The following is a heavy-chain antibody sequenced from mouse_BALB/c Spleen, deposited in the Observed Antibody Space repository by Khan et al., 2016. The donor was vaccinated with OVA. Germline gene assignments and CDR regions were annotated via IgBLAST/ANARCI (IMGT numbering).Heavy chain of an antibody. Sequence: VQLQESGAELARPGASVKLSCKASGYTFTDYYINWVKQRTGQGLEWIGEISPGSGDTYYNEKFKGKATLTADKSSSTVYMQLSSLTAEASAVXFGARGNYFGCTFAYWGQGTLVTVSA. CDR2: ISPGSGDT. J-gene: IGHJ3*01. CDR3: ARGNYFGCTFAY. D-gene: IGHD1-2*01. CDR1: GYTFTDYY. V-gene: IGHV1-77*01.